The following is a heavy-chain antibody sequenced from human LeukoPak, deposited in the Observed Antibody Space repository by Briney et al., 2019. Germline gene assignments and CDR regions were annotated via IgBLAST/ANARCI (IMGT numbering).Heavy chain of an antibody. CDR2: IIPIFGTE. J-gene: IGHJ4*02. V-gene: IGHV1-69*13. Sequence: SVRVSCKASGGTFSSYAISWVRQAPGQGLEWMGGIIPIFGTENYAQKFQGRVTITADQSTSTAYMELSSLRSEDTAVYYCASARPYYDILTGYYNWGQGTLVTVSS. CDR3: ASARPYYDILTGYYN. D-gene: IGHD3-9*01. CDR1: GGTFSSYA.